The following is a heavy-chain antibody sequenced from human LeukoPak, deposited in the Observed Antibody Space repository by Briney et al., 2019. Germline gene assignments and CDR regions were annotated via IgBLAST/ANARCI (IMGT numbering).Heavy chain of an antibody. CDR3: ARGAWTFDY. CDR1: GFTFRNYW. J-gene: IGHJ4*02. V-gene: IGHV3-7*01. D-gene: IGHD3/OR15-3a*01. Sequence: GGSLKLSCVASGFTFRNYWMSWIHLARANGLEGVANIKQDGSEKYYVDSVKGRFAISRDNAKNSLYLQMNRLRAEDTAVYYCARGAWTFDYWGQGTLVSVSS. CDR2: IKQDGSEK.